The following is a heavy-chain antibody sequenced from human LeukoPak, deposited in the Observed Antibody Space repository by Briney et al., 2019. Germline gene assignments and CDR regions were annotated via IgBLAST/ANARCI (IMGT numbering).Heavy chain of an antibody. CDR3: ARDRGKQLVLHLDY. CDR1: GFTFSSYG. D-gene: IGHD6-13*01. V-gene: IGHV3-48*01. J-gene: IGHJ4*02. Sequence: GGSLRLSCAASGFTFSSYGMNWVRQAPGKGLERVSYISSSSSTIYYADSVKGRFTISRDNAKNSLYLQMNSLRAEDTAVYYCARDRGKQLVLHLDYWGQGTLVTVSS. CDR2: ISSSSSTI.